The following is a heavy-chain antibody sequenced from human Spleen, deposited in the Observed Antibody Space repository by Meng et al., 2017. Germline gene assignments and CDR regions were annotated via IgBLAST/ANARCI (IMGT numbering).Heavy chain of an antibody. V-gene: IGHV4-39*07. Sequence: SETLSLTCTVSGGSISSNYYFWAWIRQPPGKGLEWIATISYRGRTFFSSSLKSRVAISSDTSTNQFSLKLSSVTAADTAVYYCARVVRGVIADYYYYGMDVWGQGTTVTVSS. CDR3: ARVVRGVIADYYYYGMDV. J-gene: IGHJ6*02. CDR1: GGSISSNYYF. D-gene: IGHD3-10*01. CDR2: ISYRGRT.